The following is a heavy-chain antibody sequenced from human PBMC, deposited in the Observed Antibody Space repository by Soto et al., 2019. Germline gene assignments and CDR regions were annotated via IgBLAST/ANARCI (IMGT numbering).Heavy chain of an antibody. CDR2: IYHSGST. Sequence: SETLSLTCTVSGGSLSSGAYYWTWIRQHPGKGLEWIGYIYHSGSTSYNPSLKSRLVMSVDTSKNQFSLKMTSLTAADTAVYYCARGGDYSKYYFDYWGQGTLVTVSS. J-gene: IGHJ4*02. CDR1: GGSLSSGAYY. D-gene: IGHD2-21*02. CDR3: ARGGDYSKYYFDY. V-gene: IGHV4-31*03.